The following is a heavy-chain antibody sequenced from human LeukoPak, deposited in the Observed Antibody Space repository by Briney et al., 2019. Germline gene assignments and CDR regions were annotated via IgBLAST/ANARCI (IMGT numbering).Heavy chain of an antibody. J-gene: IGHJ6*02. V-gene: IGHV1-8*01. CDR2: MNPNSNNT. Sequence: GESLKISCKASGYTFTSYDINWVRQATGQGLEWMGWMNPNSNNTGYAQKFQGRVTMTRNTSISTAYMELSSLSSEDTAVYFCARGPISSGSYFDFYYYYRMDVWGQGTTVTVSS. CDR1: GYTFTSYD. D-gene: IGHD3-10*01. CDR3: ARGPISSGSYFDFYYYYRMDV.